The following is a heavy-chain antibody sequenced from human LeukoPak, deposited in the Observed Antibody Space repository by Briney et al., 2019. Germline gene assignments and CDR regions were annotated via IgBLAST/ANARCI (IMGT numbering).Heavy chain of an antibody. V-gene: IGHV4-4*08. D-gene: IGHD1-26*01. J-gene: IGHJ6*03. CDR3: ARVFVPVGRAATVWTLGAGQSYMSV. Sequence: SETLSLTCILSGGSISSYYWSWIRPPPEKGRGRMGKFHLSGEPNYKPSLKSRVTISVDTSKNEFSLKLRSLIGADTAVYYCARVFVPVGRAATVWTLGAGQSYMSVWGSGTTVTVSS. CDR2: FHLSGEP. CDR1: GGSISSYY.